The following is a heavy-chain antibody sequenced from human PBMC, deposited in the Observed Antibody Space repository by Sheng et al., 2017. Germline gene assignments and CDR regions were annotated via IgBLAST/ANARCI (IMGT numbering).Heavy chain of an antibody. J-gene: IGHJ4*02. CDR2: ISYSGST. D-gene: IGHD3-3*01. CDR3: ARAVAGFLEWLPYYFDL. V-gene: IGHV4-59*12. Sequence: QVQLQESGPGLVKPSETLTLTCTVSGGSINSYYWSWIRQPPGKGLEWIGYISYSGSTNYNPSLKSRVTISVDTSKNQFSLKLSSVTAADTAVYYCARAVAGFLEWLPYYFDLLGPGNPGHRSPQ. CDR1: GGSINSYY.